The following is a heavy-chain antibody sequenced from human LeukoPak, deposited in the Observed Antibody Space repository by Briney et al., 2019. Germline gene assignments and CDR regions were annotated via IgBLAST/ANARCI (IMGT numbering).Heavy chain of an antibody. CDR3: AKDGFAY. CDR1: GFTFSSYG. CDR2: IPYDGSNK. V-gene: IGHV3-30*18. Sequence: GRPLRLSRAASGFTFSSYGMHWVRQAPGKGLEWVAVIPYDGSNKYYADSVKGRFTISRDNSKNTLYLQMNSLRAEDTAVYYCAKDGFAYWGQGTLVTVSS. J-gene: IGHJ4*02.